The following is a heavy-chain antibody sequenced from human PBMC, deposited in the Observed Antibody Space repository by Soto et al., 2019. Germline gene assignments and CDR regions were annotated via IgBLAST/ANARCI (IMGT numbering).Heavy chain of an antibody. D-gene: IGHD2-21*02. CDR2: IIPIFGTA. CDR1: GGTFSSYA. Sequence: SVKVSCKASGGTFSSYAISWVRQATGQGLEWMGGIIPIFGTANYAQKFQGRVTITADESTSTAYMELSSLRSEDTAVYYCARDVVVVTAIHAFDIWGQGTMVTVSS. CDR3: ARDVVVVTAIHAFDI. V-gene: IGHV1-69*13. J-gene: IGHJ3*02.